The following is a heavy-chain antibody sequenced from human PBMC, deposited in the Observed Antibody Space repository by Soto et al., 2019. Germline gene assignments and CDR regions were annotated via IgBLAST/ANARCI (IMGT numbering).Heavy chain of an antibody. V-gene: IGHV3-23*01. CDR2: ISGSGGST. J-gene: IGHJ3*02. D-gene: IGHD2-15*01. CDR1: GFTFSSYA. CDR3: AKNRGWPKVFDI. Sequence: GGSLRLSCAASGFTFSSYAMSWVRQAPGKGLEWVSAISGSGGSTYYADSVKGRFTISRDNSKNTLYLQMNSLRAEDTAVYYWAKNRGWPKVFDIWGKGKMATVSS.